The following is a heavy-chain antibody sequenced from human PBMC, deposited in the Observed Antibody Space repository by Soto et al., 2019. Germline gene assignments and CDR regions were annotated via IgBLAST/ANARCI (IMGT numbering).Heavy chain of an antibody. CDR3: ARVAPRKLTYPFYGMDV. V-gene: IGHV4-28*03. CDR1: GYSIRTYNW. Sequence: SETLSLTCAIPGYSIRTYNWWVWIRQPPGKGLEWIGYIYFSGSTYYNPSLKSRLTISVDTSQNQFSLRLSSVTAADTAVYYCARVAPRKLTYPFYGMDVWGQGTTVTVSS. D-gene: IGHD3-3*02. J-gene: IGHJ6*02. CDR2: IYFSGST.